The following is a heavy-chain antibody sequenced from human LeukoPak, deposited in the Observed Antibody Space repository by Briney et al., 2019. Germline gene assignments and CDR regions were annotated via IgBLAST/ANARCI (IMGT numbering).Heavy chain of an antibody. J-gene: IGHJ4*02. CDR2: IYYSGST. CDR1: GGSISSYY. CDR3: ARTSVVRGVIRRYFDY. V-gene: IGHV4-59*01. Sequence: SETLSLTCTVSGGSISSYYWSWIRQPPGKGLEWIGYIYYSGSTSYNPSLKSRVTISVDTSKNQFSLRLSSVTAADTAIYYCARTSVVRGVIRRYFDYWGQGTLVTVSS. D-gene: IGHD3-10*01.